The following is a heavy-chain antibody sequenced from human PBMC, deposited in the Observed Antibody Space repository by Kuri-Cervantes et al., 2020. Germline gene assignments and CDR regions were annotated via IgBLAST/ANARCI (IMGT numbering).Heavy chain of an antibody. CDR1: GFTFSSYG. CDR3: ARDNYFDY. Sequence: GESLKISCAASGFTFSSYGMHWVRQAPGKGLEWVSYISSSGNIINYADSVKGRFTISRDKAKNSLYLLMSSLRDEDTAVYYCARDNYFDYWGQGTLVTVSS. CDR2: ISSSGNII. J-gene: IGHJ4*02. V-gene: IGHV3-48*02.